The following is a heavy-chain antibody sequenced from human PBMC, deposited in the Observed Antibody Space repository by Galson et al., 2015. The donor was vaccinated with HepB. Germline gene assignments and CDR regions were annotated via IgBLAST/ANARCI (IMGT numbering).Heavy chain of an antibody. CDR2: INPGGGST. CDR3: ASGGAPRGYYFDY. V-gene: IGHV1-46*03. Sequence: SVKVSCKASGYTFTSYYMHWVRQAPGQGLEWMGIINPGGGSTGYAQKFQGRVTMTRDTSTSTVYMELSSLRSEDTAVYYCASGGAPRGYYFDYWGQGTLVTVSS. D-gene: IGHD2-2*01. J-gene: IGHJ4*02. CDR1: GYTFTSYY.